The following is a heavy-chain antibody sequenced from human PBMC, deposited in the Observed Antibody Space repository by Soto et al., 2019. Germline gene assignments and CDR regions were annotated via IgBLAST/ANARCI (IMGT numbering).Heavy chain of an antibody. CDR1: GFTFSNAW. J-gene: IGHJ5*02. V-gene: IGHV3-15*07. D-gene: IGHD3-10*01. CDR3: TTDPFLLWFGEIHDNWFDP. CDR2: IKSKTDGGTT. Sequence: PGGSLRLSCAASGFTFSNAWMNWVRQAPGKGLEWVGRIKSKTDGGTTDYAAPVKGRFTISRDDSKNTLYLQMNSLKTEDTAVYYCTTDPFLLWFGEIHDNWFDPWGQGTLVTVSS.